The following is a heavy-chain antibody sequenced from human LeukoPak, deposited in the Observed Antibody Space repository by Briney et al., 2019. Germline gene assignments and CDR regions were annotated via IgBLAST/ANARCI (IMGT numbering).Heavy chain of an antibody. D-gene: IGHD2-2*01. V-gene: IGHV4-59*01. CDR1: GGSISSYY. CDR2: IYYSGST. J-gene: IGHJ5*02. CDR3: ARVVPAAILTGYNWFDP. Sequence: PSETLSLTCTVSGGSISSYYWSWIRQPPGKGLEWIGYIYYSGSTNYNPSLKSRVTISVDTSKNQFSLKLSSVTAADTPVYYCARVVPAAILTGYNWFDPWGQGTLVTVSS.